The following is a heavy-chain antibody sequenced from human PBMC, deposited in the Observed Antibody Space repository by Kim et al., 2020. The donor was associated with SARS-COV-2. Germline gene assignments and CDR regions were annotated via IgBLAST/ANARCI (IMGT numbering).Heavy chain of an antibody. CDR3: ASDSSSEAFDI. CDR2: T. Sequence: TNYNPAPRGRVTISVDTSKNQFSLKLSSVTAADTAIYYCASDSSSEAFDIWGQGTMVTVSS. D-gene: IGHD6-6*01. V-gene: IGHV4-59*01. J-gene: IGHJ3*02.